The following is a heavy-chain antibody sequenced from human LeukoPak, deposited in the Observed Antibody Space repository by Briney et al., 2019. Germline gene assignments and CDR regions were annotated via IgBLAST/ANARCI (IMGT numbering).Heavy chain of an antibody. CDR2: ITTDGTDT. CDR1: GFTFNKYA. CDR3: ARGGAYGSGSYYNMDY. J-gene: IGHJ4*02. D-gene: IGHD3-10*01. Sequence: GGLLRLSCAASGFTFNKYAMHWVRQAPGKGLEFVSAITTDGTDTYYANSVKGRFTISRDNSKNTLYLQMGSLRAEDMAVYYCARGGAYGSGSYYNMDYWGQGTLVTVHS. V-gene: IGHV3-64*01.